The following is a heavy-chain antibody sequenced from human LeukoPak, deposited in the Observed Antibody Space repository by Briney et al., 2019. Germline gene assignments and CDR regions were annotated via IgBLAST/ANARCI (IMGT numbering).Heavy chain of an antibody. CDR3: ASRRQYCSTTSCSATFDI. V-gene: IGHV1-3*01. CDR2: INAGNGNT. Sequence: ASVKVSCTASGYTFTTYAMHWVRQAPGQRLEWMGWINAGNGNTKYSQKFQGRVTITRDTSASTAYMELSSLRSEDTAVYYCASRRQYCSTTSCSATFDIWGQGTMVTVSP. D-gene: IGHD2-2*01. CDR1: GYTFTTYA. J-gene: IGHJ3*02.